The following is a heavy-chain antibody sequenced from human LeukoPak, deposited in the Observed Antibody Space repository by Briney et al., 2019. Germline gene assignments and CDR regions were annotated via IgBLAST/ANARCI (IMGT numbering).Heavy chain of an antibody. CDR2: INHSGST. D-gene: IGHD2-2*01. J-gene: IGHJ5*02. Sequence: KPSETLSLTCAVYGGSFSGYYWSWIRQPPGKGLEWIGEINHSGSTNYNPSLKSRVPISVDTSKNQFSLKLSSVTAADTAVYYCARYLGYCSSTSCRNWFDPWGQGTLVTVSS. V-gene: IGHV4-34*01. CDR3: ARYLGYCSSTSCRNWFDP. CDR1: GGSFSGYY.